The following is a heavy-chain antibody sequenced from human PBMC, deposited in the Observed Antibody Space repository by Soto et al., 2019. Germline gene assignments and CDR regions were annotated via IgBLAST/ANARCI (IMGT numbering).Heavy chain of an antibody. CDR2: ISYDGSIK. V-gene: IGHV3-30-3*01. CDR1: GFTFSSHS. J-gene: IGHJ4*02. CDR3: ASEWSTSGDLGN. D-gene: IGHD3-10*01. Sequence: QVQLVESGGGVVQPGRSLRLSCAASGFTFSSHSIQWVRQAPGKGLEWVAVISYDGSIKYYEDSVKGRFTISRDNSKNTVYLTMICLRAEETAVFYWASEWSTSGDLGNCVQGTLVSVSS.